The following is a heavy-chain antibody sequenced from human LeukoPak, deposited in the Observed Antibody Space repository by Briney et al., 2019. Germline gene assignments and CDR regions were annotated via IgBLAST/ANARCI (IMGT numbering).Heavy chain of an antibody. CDR1: GGSFSGYS. CDR2: INHSGST. J-gene: IGHJ4*02. D-gene: IGHD2-2*01. CDR3: ARVRCSSTSCYVKAFDY. V-gene: IGHV4-34*01. Sequence: SETLSLTCVVYGGSFSGYSWNWIRQPPGEGLEWIGEINHSGSTNYNPSLKSRVTISVDTSKNQFSLKLRSVTAADTAVYYCARVRCSSTSCYVKAFDYWGQGTLVTVSS.